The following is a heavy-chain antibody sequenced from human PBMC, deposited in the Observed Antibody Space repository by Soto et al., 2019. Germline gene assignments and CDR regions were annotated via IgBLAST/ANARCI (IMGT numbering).Heavy chain of an antibody. V-gene: IGHV1-69*06. J-gene: IGHJ6*02. Sequence: SVKVSCKASGGTFSSYAISWVRQAPGQGLEWMGGIIAIFGTANYAQKFQGRVTITADKTTSTAYMELSSLRAEDTAVYYCAVERGIAGPELHADYYFGMDVWGQGTTVTVSS. CDR1: GGTFSSYA. D-gene: IGHD6-13*01. CDR3: AVERGIAGPELHADYYFGMDV. CDR2: IIAIFGTA.